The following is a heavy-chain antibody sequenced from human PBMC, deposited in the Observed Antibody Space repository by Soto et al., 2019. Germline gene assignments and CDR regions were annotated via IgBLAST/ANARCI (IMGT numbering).Heavy chain of an antibody. J-gene: IGHJ4*02. CDR2: ISADNGNT. CDR3: ARPFGDYGDYAWSLRY. Sequence: QVPLVQSGAEVKKPGASVKVSCKASGYTFSGYAMGWVRQAPGQGLEWMGWISADNGNTDYAQKFQGRVTMTTDTSTTTAYMELRSLTSADTAVYYCARPFGDYGDYAWSLRYWGQGTLVTVSS. D-gene: IGHD4-17*01. V-gene: IGHV1-18*01. CDR1: GYTFSGYA.